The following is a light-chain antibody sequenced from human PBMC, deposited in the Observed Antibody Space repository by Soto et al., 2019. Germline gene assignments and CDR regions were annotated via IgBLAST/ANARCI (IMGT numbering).Light chain of an antibody. CDR3: SSYTGRSTVI. CDR1: NNDVGGFNF. Sequence: QSALTQPASVSGSPGQSITISCTGTNNDVGGFNFVSWYQQRPGNVPKLLIYDVDDRPSGVSNRFSGSRSANTASLTISGLQAEDEADSYCSSYTGRSTVIFGGGTKVTFL. J-gene: IGLJ2*01. V-gene: IGLV2-14*01. CDR2: DVD.